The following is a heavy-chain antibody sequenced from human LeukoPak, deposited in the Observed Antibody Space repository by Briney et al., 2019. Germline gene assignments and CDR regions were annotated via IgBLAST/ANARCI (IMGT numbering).Heavy chain of an antibody. Sequence: PGGSLRLSCAASGFTFSTYGMNWVRQAPGKGLEWVSSISSSSSYIYYADSVKGRFTISRDNAKNSLYLQMNSLRAEDTAVYYCAREPGYCSSTSCYAGAGGPAWLDPWGQGTLVTVSS. CDR1: GFTFSTYG. V-gene: IGHV3-21*01. CDR3: AREPGYCSSTSCYAGAGGPAWLDP. D-gene: IGHD2-2*01. CDR2: ISSSSSYI. J-gene: IGHJ5*02.